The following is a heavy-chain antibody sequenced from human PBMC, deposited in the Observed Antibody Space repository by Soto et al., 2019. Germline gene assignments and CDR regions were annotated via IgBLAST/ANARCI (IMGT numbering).Heavy chain of an antibody. Sequence: ASVKVSCKASGYTFTSYDINWVRQATGQGLEWMGWMNPNSGNTGYAQKFQGRVTMTRNTSISTAYMELSSLRSEDTAVYYCARVPSEFAVVMPYYYDYYGRDVWGQGTTVTVSS. J-gene: IGHJ6*02. CDR1: GYTFTSYD. V-gene: IGHV1-8*01. CDR3: ARVPSEFAVVMPYYYDYYGRDV. CDR2: MNPNSGNT. D-gene: IGHD3-16*01.